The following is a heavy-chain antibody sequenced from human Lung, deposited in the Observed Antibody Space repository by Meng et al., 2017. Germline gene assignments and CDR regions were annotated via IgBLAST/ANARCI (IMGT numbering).Heavy chain of an antibody. Sequence: GGTLGVHYLSGLRRPPGKGLEWIGEINHSGSTTYNPSLENRATISVDTSQNNLSLKLSSVTAADSAVYYCARGPTTMAHDFDYWGQGTLVTVSS. D-gene: IGHD4-11*01. CDR3: ARGPTTMAHDFDY. CDR1: GGTLGVHY. J-gene: IGHJ4*02. CDR2: INHSGST. V-gene: IGHV4-34*01.